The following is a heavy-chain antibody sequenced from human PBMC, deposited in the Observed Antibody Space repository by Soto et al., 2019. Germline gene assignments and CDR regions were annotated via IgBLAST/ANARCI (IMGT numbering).Heavy chain of an antibody. V-gene: IGHV3-49*04. CDR2: IRGETNGGTA. J-gene: IGHJ4*02. Sequence: AAGSLSLTCTVSGFTFANYALTWVRQAPGKGLEWVGFIRGETNGGTADYAASLKGRITISRDDSKSIAYLEINGLQTEDTAVYYCTRYYYESSGYYVYWGQGTLVTVSS. D-gene: IGHD3-22*01. CDR3: TRYYYESSGYYVY. CDR1: GFTFANYA.